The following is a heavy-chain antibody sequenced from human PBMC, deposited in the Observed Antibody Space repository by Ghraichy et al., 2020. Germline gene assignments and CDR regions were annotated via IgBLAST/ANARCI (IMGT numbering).Heavy chain of an antibody. CDR3: ARDGPYSSSANYYYYYGMDV. Sequence: GGSLRLSCAATGFTFSSYSMNWVRQAPGKGLEWVSYISSSSSTIYYADSVKGRFTISRDNAKNSLYLQMNSLRDEDTAVYYCARDGPYSSSANYYYYYGMDVWGQGTTVTVSS. J-gene: IGHJ6*02. V-gene: IGHV3-48*02. CDR1: GFTFSSYS. D-gene: IGHD6-6*01. CDR2: ISSSSSTI.